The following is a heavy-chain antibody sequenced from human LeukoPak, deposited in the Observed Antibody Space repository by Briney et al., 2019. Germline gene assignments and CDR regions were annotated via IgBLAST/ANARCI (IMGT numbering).Heavy chain of an antibody. CDR1: GGSISSYY. CDR3: ARSSYHYDSSGWNWFDP. V-gene: IGHV4-59*01. CDR2: IYYSGST. D-gene: IGHD3-22*01. Sequence: SETLSLTCTVSGGSISSYYWSWIRQPPGKGLEWIGYIYYSGSTNYNPSLKSRVTISVDTSKNQFSLKLSSVTAADTAVYYCARSSYHYDSSGWNWFDPWGQGTLVTVPS. J-gene: IGHJ5*02.